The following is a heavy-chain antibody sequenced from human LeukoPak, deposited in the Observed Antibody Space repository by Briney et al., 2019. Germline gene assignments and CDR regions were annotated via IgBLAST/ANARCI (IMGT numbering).Heavy chain of an antibody. CDR1: GGSISSGDYY. Sequence: SETLSLTCTVSGGSISSGDYYWSWIRQPPGKGLEWIGYIYYSGSTYYNPSLKSRVTISVDTSKNQFSLKLSSVTAADTAVYYCARSPSRFLEWFDVHNAFDIWGQGTMVTVSS. V-gene: IGHV4-30-4*08. CDR3: ARSPSRFLEWFDVHNAFDI. CDR2: IYYSGST. D-gene: IGHD3-3*01. J-gene: IGHJ3*02.